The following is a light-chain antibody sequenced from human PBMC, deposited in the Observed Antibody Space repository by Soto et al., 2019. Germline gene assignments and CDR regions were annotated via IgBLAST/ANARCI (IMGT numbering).Light chain of an antibody. V-gene: IGKV1-39*01. CDR3: HQRYDTPIT. J-gene: IGKJ5*01. CDR1: QNMSNH. Sequence: DVEMTQSPSSLSASVGDRVTITCRAYQNMSNHLNWYQQKPGHAPKFLIYAAASLQSGGPSRFSGRGYGTDFTLTIMSLQPEDFATYFCHQRYDTPITFGQGTRLEIK. CDR2: AAA.